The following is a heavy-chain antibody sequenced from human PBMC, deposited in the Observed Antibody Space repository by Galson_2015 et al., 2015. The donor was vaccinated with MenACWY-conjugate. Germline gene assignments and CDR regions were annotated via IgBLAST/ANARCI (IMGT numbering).Heavy chain of an antibody. CDR3: ASSPGVEYCSGGSCSGWFDP. V-gene: IGHV1-69*13. CDR2: IIPIFGTA. J-gene: IGHJ5*02. CDR1: GGTFSSYA. Sequence: SVKVSCKASGGTFSSYAISWVRQAPGQGLEWMGGIIPIFGTANYAQKFQGRVTITADESTSTAYMELSSLRSEDTAVYYCASSPGVEYCSGGSCSGWFDPWGQGTLVTVSS. D-gene: IGHD2-15*01.